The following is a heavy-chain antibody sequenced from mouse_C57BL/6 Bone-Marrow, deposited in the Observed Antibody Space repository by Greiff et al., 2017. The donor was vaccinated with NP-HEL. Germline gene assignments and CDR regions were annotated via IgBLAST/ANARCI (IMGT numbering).Heavy chain of an antibody. V-gene: IGHV1-81*01. CDR1: GYTFTSYG. CDR2: IYPRSGNT. J-gene: IGHJ3*01. Sequence: VMLVESGAELARPGASVKLSCKASGYTFTSYGISWVKQRTGQGLEWIGEIYPRSGNTYYNEKFKGKATLTADKSSSTAYMELRSLTSEDSAVYFCARSLDWFAYWGQGTLVTVSA. CDR3: ARSLDWFAY.